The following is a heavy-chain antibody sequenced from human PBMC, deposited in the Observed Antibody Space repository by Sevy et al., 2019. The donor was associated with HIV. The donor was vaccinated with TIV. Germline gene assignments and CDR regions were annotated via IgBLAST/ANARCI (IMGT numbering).Heavy chain of an antibody. J-gene: IGHJ4*02. D-gene: IGHD4-17*01. CDR2: ITNGGTTK. CDR1: GFPFSSYE. Sequence: GGSLRLSCTASGFPFSSYEMNWVRQAPGKGLEWVSYITNGGTTKYYSDSVRGRFTISRDNARNSLHLQMNSLRAEDSAGYYCAGELPRAATTGAHFDCWGQGTLVTVSS. V-gene: IGHV3-48*03. CDR3: AGELPRAATTGAHFDC.